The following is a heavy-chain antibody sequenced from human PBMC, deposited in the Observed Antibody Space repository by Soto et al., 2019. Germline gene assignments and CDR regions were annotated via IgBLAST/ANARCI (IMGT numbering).Heavy chain of an antibody. J-gene: IGHJ3*02. V-gene: IGHV3-7*01. CDR3: ARERYCSGGACHSGTAFDI. CDR2: IKEDGSEK. CDR1: GFTFSSYW. Sequence: GGSLRLSCAASGFTFSSYWMSWVRQAPGKGLEWVAGIKEDGSEKYYVDSVKGRFTISRDNAKGSMYLQMNSLRAEDTAAYYCARERYCSGGACHSGTAFDIWGQGTMVTVSS. D-gene: IGHD2-15*01.